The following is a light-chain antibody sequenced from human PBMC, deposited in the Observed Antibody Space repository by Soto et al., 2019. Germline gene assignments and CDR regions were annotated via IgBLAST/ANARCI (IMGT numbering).Light chain of an antibody. V-gene: IGKV3-11*01. CDR1: RSVRSY. CDR2: DAS. Sequence: EIVLTQSPATLSLSPGERATLSCRASRSVRSYLDWYQQKPGQAPRLLIYDASNSAAGIPARFSGSGSETDLTLTISNLEPEDFAVYYCQQRYAWPPITFGQGTRLEIK. CDR3: QQRYAWPPIT. J-gene: IGKJ5*01.